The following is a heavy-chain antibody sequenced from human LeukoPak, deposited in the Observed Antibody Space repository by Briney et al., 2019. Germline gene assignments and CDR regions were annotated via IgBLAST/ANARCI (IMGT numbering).Heavy chain of an antibody. D-gene: IGHD3-22*01. V-gene: IGHV4-61*01. CDR1: GGSISGSSYY. CDR3: ARATWLPVGLYYYDSSGYYYYFDY. J-gene: IGHJ4*02. Sequence: SETLSLTCPVSGGSISGSSYYWSWIRQPPGKGLEWIGYIYYSGSTNYNPSLKSRVTISVDTSKNQFSLKLSSVTAADTAVYYCARATWLPVGLYYYDSSGYYYYFDYWGQGTLVTVSS. CDR2: IYYSGST.